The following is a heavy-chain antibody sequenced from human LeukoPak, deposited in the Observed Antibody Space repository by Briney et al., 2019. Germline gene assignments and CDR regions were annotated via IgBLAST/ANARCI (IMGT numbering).Heavy chain of an antibody. CDR1: GFTFTSYN. V-gene: IGHV3-21*04. CDR3: ATWLVDAFDI. D-gene: IGHD6-19*01. J-gene: IGHJ3*02. Sequence: GGSLRLSCAASGFTFTSYNMNWVRQAPGKGLEWVSSITSSSSYIYYADSVKGRFTISRDNAKNSLYLQMDSLRAEDTAVYYCATWLVDAFDIWGQGTMVTVSS. CDR2: ITSSSSYI.